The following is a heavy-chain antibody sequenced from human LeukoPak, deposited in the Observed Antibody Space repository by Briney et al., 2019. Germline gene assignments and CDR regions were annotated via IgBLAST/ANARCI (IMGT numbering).Heavy chain of an antibody. D-gene: IGHD3-3*01. Sequence: PGGSLRLSCVASGFTFSRHWMAWVRQAPGKGLEWVANIKKDGREIYYMDSVKGRFTISRDNAKNSLYLQMNSLRAEDTAVYYCARDRNDFWSGYHSSNTYYFDYWGQGTLVTVSS. CDR1: GFTFSRHW. CDR3: ARDRNDFWSGYHSSNTYYFDY. V-gene: IGHV3-7*01. J-gene: IGHJ4*02. CDR2: IKKDGREI.